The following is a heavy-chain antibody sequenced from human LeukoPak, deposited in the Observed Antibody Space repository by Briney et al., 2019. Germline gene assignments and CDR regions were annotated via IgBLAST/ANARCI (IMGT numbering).Heavy chain of an antibody. V-gene: IGHV4-39*01. CDR2: IYYSGST. CDR3: ASLPVAGTSLDY. CDR1: GGSISSSSYY. Sequence: SETLSLTCTVSGGSISSSSYYWGWIRQPPGKGLEWIGSIYYSGSTYYNPSLKSRVTISVDTSKNRFSLKLSSVTAADTAVYYCASLPVAGTSLDYWGQGTLVTVSS. D-gene: IGHD6-19*01. J-gene: IGHJ4*02.